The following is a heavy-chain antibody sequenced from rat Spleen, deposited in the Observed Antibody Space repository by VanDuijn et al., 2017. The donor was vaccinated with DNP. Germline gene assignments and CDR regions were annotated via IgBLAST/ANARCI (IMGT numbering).Heavy chain of an antibody. V-gene: IGHV2-32*01. D-gene: IGHD4-1*01. Sequence: QVQLKESGPGLVQPSQTLSLTCTVSGFSFTSHHVHWVRQPSGKGLEWMGIIGTGGTTEYNPILKSRLSISRDTSKSQVFLRMNSLQSEDTATYYCARDWDGYNIDYWGQGVMVTVSS. CDR2: IGTGGTT. J-gene: IGHJ2*01. CDR1: GFSFTSHH. CDR3: ARDWDGYNIDY.